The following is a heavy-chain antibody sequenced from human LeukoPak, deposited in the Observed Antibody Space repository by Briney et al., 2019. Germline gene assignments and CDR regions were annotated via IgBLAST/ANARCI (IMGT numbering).Heavy chain of an antibody. Sequence: GGSLRLSCAASAFASSRHWMFWVRQAPGKGLVWVSRIDGDGSTTNYADSVKGRFTISRDNAKNALYLQMNSLRGEDTAIYYCARSGVPNGMDVWGQGTTVTVSS. V-gene: IGHV3-74*01. CDR3: ARSGVPNGMDV. CDR2: IDGDGSTT. D-gene: IGHD2-8*01. J-gene: IGHJ6*02. CDR1: AFASSRHW.